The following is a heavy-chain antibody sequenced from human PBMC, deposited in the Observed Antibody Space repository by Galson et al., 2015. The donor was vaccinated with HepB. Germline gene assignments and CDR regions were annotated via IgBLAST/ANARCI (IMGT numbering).Heavy chain of an antibody. D-gene: IGHD1-26*01. Sequence: SVKVSCKASRFTFTNYGVTWVRQAPGQGLEWMGWISVYNGNTNYAQKFQDRVTMTTDTSTTTAYMELSSLRSEDTAVYYCARVRFSHREWSGSYSEYYYYYGMDVWGQGTTVTVSS. CDR1: RFTFTNYG. V-gene: IGHV1-18*01. CDR2: ISVYNGNT. J-gene: IGHJ6*02. CDR3: ARVRFSHREWSGSYSEYYYYYGMDV.